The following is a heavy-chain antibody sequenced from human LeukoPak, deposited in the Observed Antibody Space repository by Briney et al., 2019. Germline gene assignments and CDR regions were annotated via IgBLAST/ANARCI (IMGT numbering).Heavy chain of an antibody. V-gene: IGHV3-7*01. Sequence: GGSLRLSCAASGFTFSSYSMNWVRQAPGKGLEWVAHINPDGRDTYYVDSVKGRFTISRDNAQNSMYLQMNSLRVEDTAAYYCTSWGDTTAEYFQRWGQGTLVTVSS. CDR1: GFTFSSYS. J-gene: IGHJ1*01. D-gene: IGHD2-21*02. CDR3: TSWGDTTAEYFQR. CDR2: INPDGRDT.